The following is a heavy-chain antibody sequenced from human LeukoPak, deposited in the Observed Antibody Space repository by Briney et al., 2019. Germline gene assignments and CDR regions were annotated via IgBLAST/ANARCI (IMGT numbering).Heavy chain of an antibody. CDR1: GGSISVYY. Sequence: SETLSLTCTVSGGSISVYYWTWIRQPPGKGLEYIGYIYNSGRTNYNPSLRSRVTISLDTSRNQFSLKLNSVTAADTAVYYCAKSNGYGLVDIWGQGTMVTVSS. CDR2: IYNSGRT. D-gene: IGHD3-10*01. CDR3: AKSNGYGLVDI. V-gene: IGHV4-59*12. J-gene: IGHJ3*02.